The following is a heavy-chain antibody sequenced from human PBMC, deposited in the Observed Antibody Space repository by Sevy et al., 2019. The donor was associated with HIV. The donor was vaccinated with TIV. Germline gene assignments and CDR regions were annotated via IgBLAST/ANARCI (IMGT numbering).Heavy chain of an antibody. J-gene: IGHJ6*02. V-gene: IGHV1-8*01. CDR2: MNPNSGNT. CDR1: GYTFTSYD. Sequence: ASVKVSCKASGYTFTSYDINWVRQATGQGLEWMGWMNPNSGNTGYAQKFQGRVTMTRNTSISTAYMELSSLRSEDTAVYYCARRGGATHYYYYGMDVSGQGTPVTVSS. D-gene: IGHD1-26*01. CDR3: ARRGGATHYYYYGMDV.